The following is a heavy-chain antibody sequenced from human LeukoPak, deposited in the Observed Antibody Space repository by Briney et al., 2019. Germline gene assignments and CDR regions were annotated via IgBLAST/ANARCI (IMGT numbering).Heavy chain of an antibody. CDR1: GFTFSSYA. Sequence: PGRSLRLSCAASGFTFSSYAMHWVRQAPGKGLEWVAVISYDGSNKYYADSVKGRFTISRDNSKNTLYLQMNSLRAEDTAVYYCAKKSRNYGSGSYSLLHYWGQGTLVTVSS. V-gene: IGHV3-30-3*02. CDR2: ISYDGSNK. D-gene: IGHD3-10*01. J-gene: IGHJ4*02. CDR3: AKKSRNYGSGSYSLLHY.